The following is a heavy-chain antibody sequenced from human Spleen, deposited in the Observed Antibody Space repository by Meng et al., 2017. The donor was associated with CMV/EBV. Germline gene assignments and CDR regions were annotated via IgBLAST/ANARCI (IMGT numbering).Heavy chain of an antibody. J-gene: IGHJ6*02. CDR2: IYYSGST. Sequence: GSLRLSCTVSGGSVSSGSYYWSWIRQPPGKGLEWIGYIYYSGSTNYNPSLKSRVTISVDTSKNQFSLKLSSVTAADTAVYYCARGIAPSSNYFYYGMDVWGQGTTVTVSS. CDR3: ARGIAPSSNYFYYGMDV. V-gene: IGHV4-61*01. CDR1: GGSVSSGSYY. D-gene: IGHD2-21*01.